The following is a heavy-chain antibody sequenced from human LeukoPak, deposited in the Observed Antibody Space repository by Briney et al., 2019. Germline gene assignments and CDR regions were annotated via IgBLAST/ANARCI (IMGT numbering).Heavy chain of an antibody. J-gene: IGHJ1*01. D-gene: IGHD3-22*01. V-gene: IGHV3-74*01. Sequence: GGSLRLSCAASGLTFSRYWMHWVRQAPGKGLVWVSRINGDGSTTSYADSVKGGFTISRDNAKNTLYLQMNSLRAEDTAVYYCATGNYYDSRGYYTFGHWGQGILVTVSS. CDR1: GLTFSRYW. CDR2: INGDGSTT. CDR3: ATGNYYDSRGYYTFGH.